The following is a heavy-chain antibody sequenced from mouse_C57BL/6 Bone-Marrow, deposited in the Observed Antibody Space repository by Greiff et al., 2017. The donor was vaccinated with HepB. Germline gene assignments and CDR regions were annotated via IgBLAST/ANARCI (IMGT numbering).Heavy chain of an antibody. D-gene: IGHD2-3*01. CDR3: TRGFYDGFPWFAY. V-gene: IGHV5-9-1*02. Sequence: EVKLVESGEGLVTPGWSLKLSFAASGFTFRSYSMSWVRQSPEKWLEWVAYISSGGDYIYYADTVTGRFTISRDNARNTLYLQMSSLKSEDTAMYYCTRGFYDGFPWFAYWGQGTLVTVSA. CDR2: ISSGGDYI. J-gene: IGHJ3*01. CDR1: GFTFRSYS.